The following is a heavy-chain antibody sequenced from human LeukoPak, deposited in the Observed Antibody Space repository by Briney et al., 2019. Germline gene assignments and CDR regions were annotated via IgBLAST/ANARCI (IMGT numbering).Heavy chain of an antibody. D-gene: IGHD3-10*01. J-gene: IGHJ6*02. CDR1: GFTFSSYG. V-gene: IGHV3-30*02. CDR3: AKAGREVRGVIKLYYYGMGV. Sequence: PGGSLRLSCAASGFTFSSYGMHWVRQAPGKGLEWVAFIRYDGSNKYYADSVKGRFTISRDNSKNTLYLQMNSLRAEDTAVYYCAKAGREVRGVIKLYYYGMGVWGQGTTVTVSS. CDR2: IRYDGSNK.